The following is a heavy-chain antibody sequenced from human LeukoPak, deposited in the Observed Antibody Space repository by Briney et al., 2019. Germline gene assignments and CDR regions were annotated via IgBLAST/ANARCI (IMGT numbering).Heavy chain of an antibody. CDR2: SHYSGST. CDR1: GGSISSSRYY. D-gene: IGHD2-2*01. J-gene: IGHJ3*02. Sequence: PSETLSLTCSVSGGSISSSRYYWGWIRQPPGKGLEWIGSSHYSGSTYYNPSLKSRVTVSVDTSENQFSLKLSSVAAADTAVYFCVRTRLSDHIVPAAERADDACDMCGQGTMVTVSS. CDR3: VRTRLSDHIVPAAERADDACDM. V-gene: IGHV4-39*07.